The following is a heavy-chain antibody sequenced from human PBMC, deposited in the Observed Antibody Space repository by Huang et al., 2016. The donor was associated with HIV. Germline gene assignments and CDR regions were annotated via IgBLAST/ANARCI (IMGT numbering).Heavy chain of an antibody. D-gene: IGHD5-18*01. J-gene: IGHJ4*02. CDR2: MYWDDDK. V-gene: IGHV2-5*02. CDR3: AHRRTAMVGFDF. CDR1: GFSLSTTGVA. Sequence: QITLKESGPSLLKPTQTLTLTCTFSGFSLSTTGVAGGWFRQHPGESLEWLSLMYWDDDKRYNPTLNSRLTVSKDTSQSQVVLTMTKMDPVDTATYFCAHRRTAMVGFDFWGQGTLVIVSS.